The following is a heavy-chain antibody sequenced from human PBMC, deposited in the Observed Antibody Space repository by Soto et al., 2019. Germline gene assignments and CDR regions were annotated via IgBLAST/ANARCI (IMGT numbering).Heavy chain of an antibody. D-gene: IGHD3-9*01. J-gene: IGHJ4*02. Sequence: PSETLSLTCAVSGDSISTYYCMWIRQPPGKGLESIGYLYYGRSANYNPSLKSRVTISLDTPKNQFSLKLSSVTAADTAVYYCARHPGYYDILTGYTTYYFDYWGQGILVTVSS. CDR2: LYYGRSA. CDR3: ARHPGYYDILTGYTTYYFDY. CDR1: GDSISTYY. V-gene: IGHV4-59*08.